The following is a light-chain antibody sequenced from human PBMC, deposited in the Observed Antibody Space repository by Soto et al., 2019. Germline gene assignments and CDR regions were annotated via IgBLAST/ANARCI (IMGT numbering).Light chain of an antibody. V-gene: IGKV1-39*01. Sequence: DIQMTQSPSSLSASVGDSVTITCRASQSISSYLNWYQQKPGKAPKLLIYAASSLQSGVPSRFSGSVSGTDFTLTISSLQPEDFATYYCQQSYSAPRYTLGQGTKLEIK. CDR1: QSISSY. CDR2: AAS. J-gene: IGKJ2*01. CDR3: QQSYSAPRYT.